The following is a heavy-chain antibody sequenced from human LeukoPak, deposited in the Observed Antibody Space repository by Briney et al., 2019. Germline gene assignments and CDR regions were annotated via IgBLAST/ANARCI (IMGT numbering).Heavy chain of an antibody. CDR2: IWYDGNNK. CDR3: ARAYAGGIFDS. V-gene: IGHV3-33*01. CDR1: GFIFNNYG. J-gene: IGHJ4*02. Sequence: GRSLRLSCAASGFIFNNYGMHWVRQAPGKGLEWLAVIWYDGNNKNYADSVKGRFTISRDNSKNTVYLQMNSLRAEDTAMYYCARAYAGGIFDSWGQGTLVTVS. D-gene: IGHD3-16*01.